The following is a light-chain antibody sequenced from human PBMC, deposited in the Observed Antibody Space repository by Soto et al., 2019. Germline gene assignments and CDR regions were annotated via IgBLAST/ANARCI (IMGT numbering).Light chain of an antibody. CDR3: QQGHNWPLT. V-gene: IGKV1-12*01. CDR2: VTS. J-gene: IGKJ5*01. Sequence: DIQMTQSPSSVSASVGDRVTITCRATQGLSDSLAWYQQKPGKAPKLLISVTSRLQSGVPSRFSGCASGIDFTLTIDRLQPEDLATYYCQQGHNWPLTFGQGTRLEIK. CDR1: QGLSDS.